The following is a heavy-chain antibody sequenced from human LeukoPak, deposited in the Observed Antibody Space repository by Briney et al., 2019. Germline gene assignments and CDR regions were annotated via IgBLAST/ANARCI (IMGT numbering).Heavy chain of an antibody. V-gene: IGHV3-74*01. CDR3: ARDRDGDNY. J-gene: IGHJ4*02. CDR2: IDTDGSTT. CDR1: GFTFSNSL. Sequence: GGSLRLSCAASGFTFSNSLMHWVRQVPGKRLVWVARIDTDGSTTHYADSVKGRFTISRDNAKNTLYLQMNSLRAEDTAVYYCARDRDGDNYWGQGTLVTVSS. D-gene: IGHD5-24*01.